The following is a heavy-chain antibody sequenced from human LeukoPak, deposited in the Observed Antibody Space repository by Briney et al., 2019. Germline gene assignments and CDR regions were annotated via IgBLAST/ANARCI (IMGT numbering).Heavy chain of an antibody. CDR2: IIPIFGTA. Sequence: ASVTVSCKASGGTFSSYAISWVRQAPGQGLEWMGGIIPIFGTANYAQKFQGRVTITADESTSTAYMELSSLRSEDTAVYYCARGRSRTIFTYYYYGMDVWGQGTTVTVSS. D-gene: IGHD3-3*01. J-gene: IGHJ6*02. CDR1: GGTFSSYA. CDR3: ARGRSRTIFTYYYYGMDV. V-gene: IGHV1-69*13.